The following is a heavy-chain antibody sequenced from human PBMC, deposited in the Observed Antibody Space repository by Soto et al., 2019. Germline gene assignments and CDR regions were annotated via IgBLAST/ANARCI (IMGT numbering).Heavy chain of an antibody. D-gene: IGHD6-19*01. CDR1: GFTFSSYA. V-gene: IGHV3-30-3*01. CDR2: ISYDGSNK. CDR3: ARDRVAEEQWLEFDY. Sequence: GGSLRLSCAASGFTFSSYAMHWVRQAPGKGLEWVAVISYDGSNKYYADSVKGRFTISRDNSKNTLYLQMNSLRAEDTAVYYCARDRVAEEQWLEFDYWGQGTLVTVS. J-gene: IGHJ4*02.